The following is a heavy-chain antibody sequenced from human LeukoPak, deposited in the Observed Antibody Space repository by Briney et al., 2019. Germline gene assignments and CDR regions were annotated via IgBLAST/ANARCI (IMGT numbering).Heavy chain of an antibody. CDR2: IIPIFGTA. CDR1: GGTFSSYA. V-gene: IGHV1-69*13. CDR3: ARVVFGLVTTDAFDI. Sequence: SVKVSCKASGGTFSSYAISWVRQAPGQGLEWMGGIIPIFGTANYAQKFQGRVTITADESTSTAYMELSSLRSEDTAVYYCARVVFGLVTTDAFDIWGQGTMVTVSS. J-gene: IGHJ3*02. D-gene: IGHD4-17*01.